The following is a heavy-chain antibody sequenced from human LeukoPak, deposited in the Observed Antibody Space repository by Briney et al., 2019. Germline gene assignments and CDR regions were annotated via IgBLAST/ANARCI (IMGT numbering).Heavy chain of an antibody. D-gene: IGHD6-13*01. J-gene: IGHJ4*02. CDR2: IYHSGST. CDR3: AREGGPIAAAGNFDY. CDR1: GYSISSGYY. V-gene: IGHV4-38-2*02. Sequence: SETLSLTCTVSGYSISSGYYWGWIRQPPGKGLEWIGSIYHSGSTYYNPSLKSRVTISVDKSKNQFSLKLSSVTAADTAVYYCAREGGPIAAAGNFDYWGQGTLVTVSS.